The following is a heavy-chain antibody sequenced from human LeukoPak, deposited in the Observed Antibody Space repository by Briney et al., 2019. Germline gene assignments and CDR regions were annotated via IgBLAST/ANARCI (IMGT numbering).Heavy chain of an antibody. V-gene: IGHV3-48*03. J-gene: IGHJ4*01. CDR2: ISSSGSTI. D-gene: IGHD1-26*01. CDR1: GFTFSSYE. CDR3: ARGYSGSYRIDY. Sequence: PWGSLRLSCAASGFTFSSYEMNWVRQAPGKGLEWVSYISSSGSTIYYADSVKGRFTISRDTAKNTLYLQMNSLRADDTAVYYCARGYSGSYRIDYWGHGTLVTVSS.